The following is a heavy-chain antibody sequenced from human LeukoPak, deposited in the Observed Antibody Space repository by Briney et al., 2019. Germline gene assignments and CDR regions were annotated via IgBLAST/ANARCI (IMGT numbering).Heavy chain of an antibody. CDR2: ISYDGSNK. V-gene: IGHV3-30*18. J-gene: IGHJ4*02. CDR1: GFTFSSYW. CDR3: AKDQGYSYGYLSDY. D-gene: IGHD5-18*01. Sequence: PGGSLRLSCAASGFTFSSYWMHWVRQAPGKGLEWVAVISYDGSNKYYADSVKGRFTISRDNSKNTLYLQMNSLRAEDTAVYYCAKDQGYSYGYLSDYWGQGTLVTVSS.